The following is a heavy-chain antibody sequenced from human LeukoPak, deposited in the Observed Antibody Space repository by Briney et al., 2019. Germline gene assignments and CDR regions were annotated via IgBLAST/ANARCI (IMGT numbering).Heavy chain of an antibody. D-gene: IGHD6-19*01. Sequence: GGSLRLSCAASGFTFSNYAMHWVRQAPGKGLEWVAVITYDGSNKYYADSVKGRFTISRDNSKNTLYLQMNSLSRADTALYYCARRGGSNGWGAFDIWGQGTMVTVSS. J-gene: IGHJ3*02. V-gene: IGHV3-30-3*01. CDR3: ARRGGSNGWGAFDI. CDR1: GFTFSNYA. CDR2: ITYDGSNK.